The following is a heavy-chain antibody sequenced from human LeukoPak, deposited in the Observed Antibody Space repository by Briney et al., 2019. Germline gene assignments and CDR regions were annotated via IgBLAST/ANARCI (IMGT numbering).Heavy chain of an antibody. Sequence: SETLSLTCTVSGGSISSYYWSWIRQPAGKGLEWIGRIYTSGSTNYNPSLKSRVTISVDRSKNQFSLKLSSVTAADTAVYYCARGGGDSSGWEYFDYWGQGTLVTVSS. V-gene: IGHV4-4*07. J-gene: IGHJ4*02. D-gene: IGHD6-19*01. CDR1: GGSISSYY. CDR2: IYTSGST. CDR3: ARGGGDSSGWEYFDY.